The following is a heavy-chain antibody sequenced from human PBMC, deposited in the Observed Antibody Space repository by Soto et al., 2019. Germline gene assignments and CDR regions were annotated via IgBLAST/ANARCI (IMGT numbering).Heavy chain of an antibody. D-gene: IGHD2-15*01. CDR3: ARAYCRGGSCYSGDLFDY. CDR1: GFTFSSYS. V-gene: IGHV3-21*01. CDR2: ISSSSYI. J-gene: IGHJ4*02. Sequence: GGSLRLSCAASGFTFSSYSMNWVRQAPGKGLEWVSSISSSSYIYYADSLKGRFTISRDNAKNSLYLQVNSLRAEDTAVYYCARAYCRGGSCYSGDLFDYRGQGTLVTVSS.